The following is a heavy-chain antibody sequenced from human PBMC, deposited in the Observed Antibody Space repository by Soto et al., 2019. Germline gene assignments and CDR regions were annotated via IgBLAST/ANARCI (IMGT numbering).Heavy chain of an antibody. Sequence: ASVKVSCKASGYTFTSYAMHWVRQAPGQRLEWMGWINAGNGNTKYSQKFQGRVTITRDTSASTAYMELSSLRSEDTAVYYCARARNVLRYFDWPRGWFDPWRQGTLVTVSS. D-gene: IGHD3-9*01. J-gene: IGHJ5*02. CDR2: INAGNGNT. CDR1: GYTFTSYA. V-gene: IGHV1-3*01. CDR3: ARARNVLRYFDWPRGWFDP.